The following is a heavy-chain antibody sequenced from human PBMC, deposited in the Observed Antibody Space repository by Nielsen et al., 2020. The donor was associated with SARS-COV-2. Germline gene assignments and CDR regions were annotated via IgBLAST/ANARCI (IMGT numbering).Heavy chain of an antibody. CDR2: INHSGST. V-gene: IGHV4-39*07. D-gene: IGHD4-11*01. Sequence: SETLSLTCTVSGGSISSGDYYWSWIRQPPGKGLEWIGEINHSGSTNYNPSLKSRVTISVDTSKNQFSLKLSSVTAADTAVYYCARGNTVTTFYYYYYGMDVWGQGTTVTVSS. CDR3: ARGNTVTTFYYYYYGMDV. CDR1: GGSISSGDYY. J-gene: IGHJ6*02.